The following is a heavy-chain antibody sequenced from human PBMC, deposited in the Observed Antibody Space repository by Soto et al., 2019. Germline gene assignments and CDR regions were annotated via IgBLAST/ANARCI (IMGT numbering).Heavy chain of an antibody. Sequence: KSSNKGAGYIFTSYRSGWVRQMPGKGLEWMGIIYPGDSDTRYSPSFQGQVTISADKSISTAYLQWSSLKASDTAMYYCARLLSSSPYHYYGMDVWGQGTTVTVSS. CDR1: GYIFTSYR. CDR2: IYPGDSDT. V-gene: IGHV5-51*01. J-gene: IGHJ6*02. D-gene: IGHD6-6*01. CDR3: ARLLSSSPYHYYGMDV.